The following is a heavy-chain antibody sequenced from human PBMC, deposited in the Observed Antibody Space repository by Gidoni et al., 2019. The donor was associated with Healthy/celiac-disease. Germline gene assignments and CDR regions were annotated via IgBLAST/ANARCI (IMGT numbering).Heavy chain of an antibody. CDR3: ARATCRGSTSCYFDY. V-gene: IGHV3-21*01. D-gene: IGHD2-2*01. Sequence: EVQLVESGGGLVKPGGSLRLSCAASGFTFSSYSMNWVRQAPGKGLEWVSSISSISSYIYYADSVKGRFTISRDNAKNSLYLQMNSLRAEDTAVYYCARATCRGSTSCYFDYWGQGTLVTVSS. CDR2: ISSISSYI. CDR1: GFTFSSYS. J-gene: IGHJ4*02.